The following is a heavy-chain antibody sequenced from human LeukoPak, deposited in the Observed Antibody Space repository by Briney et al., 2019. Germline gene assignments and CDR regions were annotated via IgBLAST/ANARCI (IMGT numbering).Heavy chain of an antibody. Sequence: SVKVSCKASGLTFTSSAMQWVRQARGQRLEWIGWIVVGSGNTNYAQKFQERVTITRDMSTSTAYMELSSLRSEDTAVYYCAAGWVCSGGSCYYYFDYWGQGTLVTVSS. CDR1: GLTFTSSA. V-gene: IGHV1-58*02. CDR3: AAGWVCSGGSCYYYFDY. D-gene: IGHD2-15*01. J-gene: IGHJ4*02. CDR2: IVVGSGNT.